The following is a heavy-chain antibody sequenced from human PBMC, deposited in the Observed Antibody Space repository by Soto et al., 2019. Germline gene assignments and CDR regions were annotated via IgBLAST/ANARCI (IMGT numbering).Heavy chain of an antibody. CDR2: ISGSGGST. CDR1: GYSFSSYS. CDR3: ASGTGPKDNFWSGYPQDYYYYYYMDV. D-gene: IGHD3-3*01. Sequence: GESLKISCPASGYSFSSYSIGWVRQVPGNGLEWVSAISGSGGSTCYADSVQGRFTISRDNSKNTLYLQMNSLRAEDTAVYYCASGTGPKDNFWSGYPQDYYYYYYMDVWGKGT. V-gene: IGHV3-23*01. J-gene: IGHJ6*03.